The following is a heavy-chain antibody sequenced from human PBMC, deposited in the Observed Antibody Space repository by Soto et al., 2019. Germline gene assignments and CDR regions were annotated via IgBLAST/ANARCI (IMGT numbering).Heavy chain of an antibody. J-gene: IGHJ4*02. CDR3: AVIAAAGNFDY. D-gene: IGHD6-13*01. CDR2: ISYDGGNK. Sequence: QVQLVESGGGVVQPGRSLRLSCAASGFTFSSYAMHWVRQAPGKGLEWVAVISYDGGNKYYAESVKGRFTISRDNSKNTLYLQMNSLRAEDTAVYYCAVIAAAGNFDYWGQGTLVTVSS. V-gene: IGHV3-30-3*01. CDR1: GFTFSSYA.